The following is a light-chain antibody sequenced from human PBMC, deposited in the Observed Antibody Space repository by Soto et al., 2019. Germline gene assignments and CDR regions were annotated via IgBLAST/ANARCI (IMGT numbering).Light chain of an antibody. CDR3: QQSNSPPYT. J-gene: IGKJ2*01. Sequence: DIQMTQSPSSLSASVGDRVTITCRASQSISSYLNWYQQKPGKAPKLLIYTASSLQSGVPSRFSGSGSGTDSTLTISSLQPEDFATYYCQQSNSPPYTFGQGTKLEIK. CDR2: TAS. V-gene: IGKV1-39*01. CDR1: QSISSY.